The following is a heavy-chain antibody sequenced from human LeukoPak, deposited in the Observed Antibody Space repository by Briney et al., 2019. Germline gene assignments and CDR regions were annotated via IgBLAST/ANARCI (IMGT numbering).Heavy chain of an antibody. CDR1: GFMFSDYG. Sequence: GGSLRLSCAASGFMFSDYGMNWVRQAPGKGLEWISYIGIDSGNTNYADSVKGRFTISGDKAKNSLYLQMNSLRVEDTAVYYCARDYKYAFDNWGQGTLVTVSS. CDR2: IGIDSGNT. J-gene: IGHJ4*02. V-gene: IGHV3-48*01. CDR3: ARDYKYAFDN. D-gene: IGHD5-24*01.